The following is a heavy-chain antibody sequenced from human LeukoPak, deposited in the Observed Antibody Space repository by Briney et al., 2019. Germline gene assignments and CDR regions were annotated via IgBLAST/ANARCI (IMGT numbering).Heavy chain of an antibody. V-gene: IGHV3-48*03. Sequence: GGSLRLSCAASGFTLSSYEMNWVRQAPGKGLEWVSYISSSGSTIYYADSVKGRFTISRDNAKNSLYLQMNSLRAEDTAVYYCARGGDYDPLDAFDIWGQGTMVTVSS. CDR2: ISSSGSTI. CDR3: ARGGDYDPLDAFDI. CDR1: GFTLSSYE. J-gene: IGHJ3*02. D-gene: IGHD4-17*01.